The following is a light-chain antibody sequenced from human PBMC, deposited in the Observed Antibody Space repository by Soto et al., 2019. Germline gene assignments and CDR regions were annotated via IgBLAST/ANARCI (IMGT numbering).Light chain of an antibody. J-gene: IGKJ5*01. CDR3: QKYNKWPPIT. CDR2: GTS. Sequence: EVVLTQSPGTLSLSRGERATLSCRASERIYSAYLGWYQQKPGQAPRLLIYGTSSRATGIPDRFSGSGSGTEFTLTISRLQSEDFAVYYCQKYNKWPPITFGQGTRLEIK. CDR1: ERIYSAY. V-gene: IGKV3-20*01.